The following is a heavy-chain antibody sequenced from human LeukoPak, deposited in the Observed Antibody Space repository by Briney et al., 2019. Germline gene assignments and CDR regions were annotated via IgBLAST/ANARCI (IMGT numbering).Heavy chain of an antibody. CDR2: IIPIFGTA. J-gene: IGHJ4*02. CDR3: ARAPEMVTKGVWYFDY. CDR1: GGTFSSYA. Sequence: AASVKVSCKASGGTFSSYAISWVRQAPGQGLEWMGGIIPIFGTANYAQKFQGRVTITTDESTSTAYMELSSLRSEDTAVYYCARAPEMVTKGVWYFDYWGQGTLVTVSS. D-gene: IGHD5-24*01. V-gene: IGHV1-69*05.